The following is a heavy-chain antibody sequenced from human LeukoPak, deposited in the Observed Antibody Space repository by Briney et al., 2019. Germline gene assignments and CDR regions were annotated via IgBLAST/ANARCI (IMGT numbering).Heavy chain of an antibody. CDR2: ISGSGSST. CDR1: GFTFSICA. D-gene: IGHD3-10*01. Sequence: GGSLRLSCAASGFTFSICAMNWVRQAPGKGLEWVSGISGSGSSTYYADSVKGRFTISRDSSKNTAYLQMNSLRAEDTAVYYCAKADGSYKTLIDYWGQGTLVTVSS. V-gene: IGHV3-23*01. CDR3: AKADGSYKTLIDY. J-gene: IGHJ4*02.